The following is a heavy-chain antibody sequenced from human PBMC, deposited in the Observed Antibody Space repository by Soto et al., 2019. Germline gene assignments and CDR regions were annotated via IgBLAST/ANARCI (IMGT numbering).Heavy chain of an antibody. CDR3: ARDTMREGAFDP. V-gene: IGHV4-31*03. Sequence: PSETLSLTCTVSGGSISSGGYYWSWIRQHPGKGLAWIGYIYYSGSTYYNPSLKSRVTISVDTSKNQFSLKLSSVTAADTAVYYCARDTMREGAFDPWGQGTLVTVSS. CDR2: IYYSGST. J-gene: IGHJ5*02. CDR1: GGSISSGGYY. D-gene: IGHD1-1*01.